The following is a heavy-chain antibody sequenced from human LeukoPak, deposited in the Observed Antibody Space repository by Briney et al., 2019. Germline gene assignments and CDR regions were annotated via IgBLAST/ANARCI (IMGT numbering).Heavy chain of an antibody. D-gene: IGHD1-26*01. CDR3: ATTTSDGAYYYYMDV. CDR2: FDPEDGET. CDR1: GYTLTELS. Sequence: ASVKVSCKVSGYTLTELSMHWVRQAPGKGLEWMGGFDPEDGETIYAQKFQGRVTMTEDTSTDTAYMELSSLRSEDTAVYYCATTTSDGAYYYYMDVWGKGTTVTVSS. V-gene: IGHV1-24*01. J-gene: IGHJ6*03.